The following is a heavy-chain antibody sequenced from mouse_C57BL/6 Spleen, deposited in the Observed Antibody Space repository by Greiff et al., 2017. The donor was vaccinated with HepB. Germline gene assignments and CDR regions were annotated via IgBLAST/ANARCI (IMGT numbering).Heavy chain of an antibody. Sequence: EVMLVESGGDLVKPGGSLKLSCAASGFTFSSYGMSWVRQTPDKRLEWVATISSGGSYTYYPDSVKGRFTISRDNAKNTLYLQMSSLKSEDTAMYYCARPDGSSPSYWYFDVWGTGTTVTVSS. CDR1: GFTFSSYG. J-gene: IGHJ1*03. V-gene: IGHV5-6*01. CDR3: ARPDGSSPSYWYFDV. D-gene: IGHD1-1*01. CDR2: ISSGGSYT.